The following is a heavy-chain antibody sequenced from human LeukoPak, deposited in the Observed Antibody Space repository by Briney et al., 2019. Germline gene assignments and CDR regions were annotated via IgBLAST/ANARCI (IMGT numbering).Heavy chain of an antibody. V-gene: IGHV3-23*01. CDR2: ISGSGGST. Sequence: HPGGSLRLSCAASGFTFSSYAMSWVRQAPGKGLEWVSAISGSGGSTYYADSVKGRFTISRDNSKNTLYLQMNSLRAEDTAVYYCAKADYSGSYYSPITDYWGQGTLVTVSS. J-gene: IGHJ4*02. CDR1: GFTFSSYA. D-gene: IGHD1-26*01. CDR3: AKADYSGSYYSPITDY.